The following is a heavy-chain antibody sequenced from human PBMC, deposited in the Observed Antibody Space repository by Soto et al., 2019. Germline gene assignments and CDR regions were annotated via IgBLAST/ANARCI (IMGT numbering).Heavy chain of an antibody. D-gene: IGHD3-9*01. J-gene: IGHJ4*02. CDR3: AFMRNILPPYPAHFDY. V-gene: IGHV4-59*01. Sequence: SETLNLTCTGSGGCSSIYYWIWIRQPPGKGLEWIGYIYYSGSTNYNPSLKSRVTISVDTSKNQFSLKLSSVTAADTAVYYCAFMRNILPPYPAHFDYSGLVTLLIVS. CDR1: GGCSSIYY. CDR2: IYYSGST.